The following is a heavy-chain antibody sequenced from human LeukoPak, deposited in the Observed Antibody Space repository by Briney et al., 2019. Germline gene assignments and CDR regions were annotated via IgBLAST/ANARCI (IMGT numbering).Heavy chain of an antibody. CDR3: ARVIVPAAIDY. D-gene: IGHD2-2*02. CDR2: IYHSGST. CDR1: GGSISSGGYY. Sequence: PSETLSLTCTVSGGSISSGGYYWSWIRQPPGKGLEWIGYIYHSGSTYYNPSLKSRVTISVDRSKNQFSLKLSSVTAADTAVYYCARVIVPAAIDYWGQGTLVTVSS. V-gene: IGHV4-30-2*01. J-gene: IGHJ4*02.